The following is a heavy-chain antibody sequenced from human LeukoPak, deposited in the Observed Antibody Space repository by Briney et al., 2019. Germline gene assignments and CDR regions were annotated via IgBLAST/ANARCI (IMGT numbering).Heavy chain of an antibody. CDR3: AREYSSSSDWFDP. J-gene: IGHJ5*02. V-gene: IGHV1-18*01. D-gene: IGHD6-6*01. Sequence: KLQGRVSMTTDTSTSTAYMELRSLRSDDTAVYYCAREYSSSSDWFDPWGQGTLVTVSS.